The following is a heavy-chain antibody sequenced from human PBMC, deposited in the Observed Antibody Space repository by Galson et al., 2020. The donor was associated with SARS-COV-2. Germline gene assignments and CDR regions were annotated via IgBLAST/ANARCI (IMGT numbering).Heavy chain of an antibody. CDR3: ARVQVPMDYNWNWNLVTYYFDY. J-gene: IGHJ4*02. Sequence: SETLSLTCTVSGGSISSYYWRWIRQPPGKGLEWIGYIYYSGSTNYNPSLKSRVTISVDTSKNQFSLKLSSVTAADTAVYYCARVQVPMDYNWNWNLVTYYFDYWGQGTLVTVSS. CDR1: GGSISSYY. V-gene: IGHV4-59*01. D-gene: IGHD1-7*01. CDR2: IYYSGST.